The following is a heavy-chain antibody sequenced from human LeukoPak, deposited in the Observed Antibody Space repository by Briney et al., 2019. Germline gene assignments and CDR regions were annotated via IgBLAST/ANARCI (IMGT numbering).Heavy chain of an antibody. CDR3: ARSYGSETYYAQILGY. J-gene: IGHJ4*01. CDR1: GASISRYY. D-gene: IGHD3-10*01. CDR2: IYYSGST. Sequence: PSKTLSLTCTVSGASISRYYWNWIRQPPGKGLEWIGYIYYSGSTDYNPSLKSRVTMSVDTSKNQFSLKLSSVTAADTAVYYCARSYGSETYYAQILGYWGQGTLVTVSS. V-gene: IGHV4-59*01.